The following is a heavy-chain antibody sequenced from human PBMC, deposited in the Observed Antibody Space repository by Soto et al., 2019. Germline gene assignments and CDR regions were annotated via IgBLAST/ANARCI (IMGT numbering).Heavy chain of an antibody. J-gene: IGHJ4*02. CDR2: IYSSGTT. CDR1: GLDVSTNY. D-gene: IGHD3-22*01. V-gene: IGHV3-53*01. CDR3: ARGTSGYSF. Sequence: EVQLVESGGGLIQPGGSLRLSCAASGLDVSTNYMNWVCQAPGKGLEWVSMIYSSGTTYYADSVKGRFSISRDKSKNTLYLQMNSLRADDTAVYYCARGTSGYSFWGQGTLVTVSS.